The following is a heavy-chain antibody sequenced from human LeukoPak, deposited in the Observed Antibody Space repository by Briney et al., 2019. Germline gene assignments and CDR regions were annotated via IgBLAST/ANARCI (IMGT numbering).Heavy chain of an antibody. CDR3: ARHTSGSGWYRHYNWFDP. Sequence: SETLSLTCAVYGGSFSGYYWSWIRQPPGKGLEWIGEINHSGSTNYSPSLKSRVTISVDTSKNQFSLKLSSVTAADTAVYYCARHTSGSGWYRHYNWFDPWGQGTLVTVSS. V-gene: IGHV4-34*01. CDR1: GGSFSGYY. CDR2: INHSGST. D-gene: IGHD6-19*01. J-gene: IGHJ5*02.